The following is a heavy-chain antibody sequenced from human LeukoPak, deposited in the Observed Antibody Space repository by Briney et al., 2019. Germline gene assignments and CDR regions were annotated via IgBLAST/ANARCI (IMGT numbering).Heavy chain of an antibody. V-gene: IGHV1-2*02. CDR3: ARDPGTMVPGSRRGYDGYYYYMDV. Sequence: GASVKVSRKASGYTFTGYYMHWVRQAPGQGLEWMGWINPNSGGTNYAQKFQGRVTMTRDTSISTAYMELSRLRSDDTAVYYCARDPGTMVPGSRRGYDGYYYYMDVWGKGTTVTISS. CDR1: GYTFTGYY. J-gene: IGHJ6*03. D-gene: IGHD3-10*01. CDR2: INPNSGGT.